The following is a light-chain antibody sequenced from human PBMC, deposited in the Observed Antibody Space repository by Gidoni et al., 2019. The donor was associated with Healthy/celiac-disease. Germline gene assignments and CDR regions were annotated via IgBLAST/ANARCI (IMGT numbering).Light chain of an antibody. J-gene: IGLJ2*01. CDR3: SSYTSSSTLVV. CDR2: DVS. V-gene: IGLV2-14*01. CDR1: RSDVGGSNY. Sequence: QSAMPQPASVSGSLGRSITISCTGTRSDVGGSNYVSWYQQHPGKAPKLMLYDVSNRPSGVSNRFSGSKSGNTASLTISGLQAEDEADYYCSSYTSSSTLVVFGGGTKLTVL.